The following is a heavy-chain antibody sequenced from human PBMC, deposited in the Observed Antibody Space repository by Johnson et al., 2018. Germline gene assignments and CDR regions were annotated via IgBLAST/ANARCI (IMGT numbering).Heavy chain of an antibody. CDR1: GFTFSSYS. CDR2: ISSSGSTM. Sequence: VQLVQSGGGLVQPGGSLRLSCAASGFTFSSYSMNWVRQAPGKGLEWVSSISSSGSTMYYADSVTGRFTISRDNAKNSLYLQMNSLRAEDTAVYYCARRKREQLVNLDAFDIWGQGTMVTVSS. J-gene: IGHJ3*02. D-gene: IGHD6-6*01. CDR3: ARRKREQLVNLDAFDI. V-gene: IGHV3-48*04.